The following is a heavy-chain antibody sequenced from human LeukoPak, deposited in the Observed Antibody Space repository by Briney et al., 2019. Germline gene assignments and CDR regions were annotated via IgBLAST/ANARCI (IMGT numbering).Heavy chain of an antibody. Sequence: GGSLRLSCAAFAFTVSSKYMSWVRHAPGNGLEWDSVLYSGGDTYYADSVKGRFTISRDNSKNTLYLQMNNLRPEDTAVYYCARGDTGFSSAWGRDFDYWGQGTLVTVSS. J-gene: IGHJ4*02. CDR3: ARGDTGFSSAWGRDFDY. CDR2: LYSGGDT. CDR1: AFTVSSKY. D-gene: IGHD6-19*01. V-gene: IGHV3-66*01.